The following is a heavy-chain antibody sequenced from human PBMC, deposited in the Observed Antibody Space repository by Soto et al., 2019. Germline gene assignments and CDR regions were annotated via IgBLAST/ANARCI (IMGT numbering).Heavy chain of an antibody. CDR1: GFIFSSHW. V-gene: IGHV3-74*01. D-gene: IGHD1-1*01. CDR2: IGPDGSNI. CDR3: VRDNNWSFDW. Sequence: RLSCAASGFIFSSHWMHWVRQAPWKGLVGVSHIGPDGSNIWEADSVQGRFTISRDNARNRLYLQMNSLRDEDTAIYYCVRDNNWSFDWWGEGIPVTVS. J-gene: IGHJ4*02.